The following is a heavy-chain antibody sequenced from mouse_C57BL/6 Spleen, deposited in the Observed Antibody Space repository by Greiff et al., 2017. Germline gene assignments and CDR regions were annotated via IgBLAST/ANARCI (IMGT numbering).Heavy chain of an antibody. Sequence: DVQLQESGAELVRPGASVKLSCTASGFNIKDDYMHWVKQRPEQGLEWIGWIDPENGDTEYASKFQGKATITAHTASNTAYLQRSSLTSEDTAVYYCTTGGSKGDFDVWGTGTTVTVSS. D-gene: IGHD2-5*01. J-gene: IGHJ1*03. CDR2: IDPENGDT. V-gene: IGHV14-4*01. CDR3: TTGGSKGDFDV. CDR1: GFNIKDDY.